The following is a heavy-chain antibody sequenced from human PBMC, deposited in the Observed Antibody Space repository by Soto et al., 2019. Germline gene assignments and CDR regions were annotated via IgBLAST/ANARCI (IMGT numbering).Heavy chain of an antibody. CDR1: GGSISSGGYY. CDR3: ARVKVVAATSWFDP. V-gene: IGHV4-31*03. J-gene: IGHJ5*02. D-gene: IGHD2-15*01. Sequence: QVQLQESGPGLVKPSQTLSLTCTVSGGSISSGGYYWSWIRQHPGKGLEWIGYIYYNGSTYYNPSLKSRVTISVDTSKNQFSLKLSSVTAADTAVYYCARVKVVAATSWFDPWGQGTLVTVSS. CDR2: IYYNGST.